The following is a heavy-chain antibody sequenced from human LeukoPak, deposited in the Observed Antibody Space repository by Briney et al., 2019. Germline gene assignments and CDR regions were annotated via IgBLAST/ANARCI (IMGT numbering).Heavy chain of an antibody. D-gene: IGHD3-22*01. Sequence: ASVKVSCKASGYTFSDFYVHWVRQAPGQGLEWMGRINPNNGGTSYAQKFQGRVTMTRDKSINTVYMELSRLRSDDTAIYYCARDLSGSAYSDYWGQGTLVTVSS. CDR3: ARDLSGSAYSDY. V-gene: IGHV1-2*06. J-gene: IGHJ4*02. CDR1: GYTFSDFY. CDR2: INPNNGGT.